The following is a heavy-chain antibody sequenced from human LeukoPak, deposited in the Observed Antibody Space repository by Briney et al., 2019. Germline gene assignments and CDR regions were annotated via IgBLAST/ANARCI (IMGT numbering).Heavy chain of an antibody. Sequence: SETLSLTCTVSNGSISSYYWSWIRQPPGAGLEWIGYIYYSGSTNYNPSLKSRVTISVDTSKNQFSLKLNSVTAADTAVYYCARSHSVWTSFDYWGQGTLVTVSS. D-gene: IGHD3/OR15-3a*01. CDR3: ARSHSVWTSFDY. CDR1: NGSISSYY. CDR2: IYYSGST. V-gene: IGHV4-59*13. J-gene: IGHJ4*02.